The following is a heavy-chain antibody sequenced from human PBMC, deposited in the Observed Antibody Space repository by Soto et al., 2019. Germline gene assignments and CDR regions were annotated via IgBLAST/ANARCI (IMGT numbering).Heavy chain of an antibody. D-gene: IGHD6-19*01. CDR1: GYTFTSYG. Sequence: ASVKVSCKASGYTFTSYGISWVRQAPGQGLEWMGWISAYNGNTNYAQKLQGRVTMTTDTSTSTAYMELRSLRSEDTAVYYCARPRGGQWLNGMDVWGQGTTVTVSS. CDR3: ARPRGGQWLNGMDV. J-gene: IGHJ6*02. V-gene: IGHV1-18*01. CDR2: ISAYNGNT.